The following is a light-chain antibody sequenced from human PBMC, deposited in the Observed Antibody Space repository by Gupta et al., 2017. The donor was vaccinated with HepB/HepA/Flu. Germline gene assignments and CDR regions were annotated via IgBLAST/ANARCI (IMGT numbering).Light chain of an antibody. Sequence: QSALTQQASVPGSPGQSITISCTGTSSDVGTYDLVSWFQQYPGKAPTLVIFEVTKRPAGVSDRFSGSKSGDTASLTISGLQADDEAYYHCCSYAGSSSWVFGGGTKLTVL. CDR1: SSDVGTYDL. J-gene: IGLJ3*02. CDR3: CSYAGSSSWV. V-gene: IGLV2-23*02. CDR2: EVT.